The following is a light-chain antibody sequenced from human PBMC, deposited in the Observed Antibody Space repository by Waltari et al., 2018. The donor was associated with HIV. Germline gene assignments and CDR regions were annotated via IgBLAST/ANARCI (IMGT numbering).Light chain of an antibody. Sequence: SYVLTQPPSVSLLPGKTANITCEGQAIGYNSAHRCKQKPGQAPVLVIFYDSDRPSGIAQRFSGYNSGNTATLTITRVGAGDEADYYCQVWDSTSDHVVFGGGTTLTVL. J-gene: IGLJ3*02. CDR2: YDS. CDR3: QVWDSTSDHVV. V-gene: IGLV3-21*04. CDR1: AIGYNS.